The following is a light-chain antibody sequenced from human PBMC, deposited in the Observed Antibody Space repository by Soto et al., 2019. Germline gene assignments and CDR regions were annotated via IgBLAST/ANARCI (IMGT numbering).Light chain of an antibody. CDR1: QSVSSSTY. J-gene: IGKJ5*01. V-gene: IGKV3-20*01. Sequence: EIVLTQSPGTLSLSPGESATLSCRASQSVSSSTYLAWYQQKPGQAPRLLIYDASSRATGIPDRFSGCGSGTDFTLTISRLETEDFAVYYCQQYGSSPITFGPGTRLEIK. CDR3: QQYGSSPIT. CDR2: DAS.